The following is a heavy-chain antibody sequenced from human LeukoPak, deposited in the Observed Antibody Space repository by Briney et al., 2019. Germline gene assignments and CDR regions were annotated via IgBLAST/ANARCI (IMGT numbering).Heavy chain of an antibody. CDR2: IHVTGRT. V-gene: IGHV4-61*02. J-gene: IGHJ5*02. CDR3: GRGHTGQNWFVP. D-gene: IGHD2-8*02. Sequence: SETLSLTCTVSGASISSGNYYWSWIRQTAGKGLEWIGRIHVTGRTDYNPSLKGRVTVSLDTAKNQYSLQLSSVSAADTAIYYCGRGHTGQNWFVPCGQGALVTASS. CDR1: GASISSGNYY.